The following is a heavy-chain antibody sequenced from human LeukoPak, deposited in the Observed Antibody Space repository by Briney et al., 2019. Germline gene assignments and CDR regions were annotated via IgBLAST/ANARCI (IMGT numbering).Heavy chain of an antibody. CDR2: IKYGGST. D-gene: IGHD1-26*01. V-gene: IGHV4-39*01. CDR3: ARRIGGSAEIDY. CDR1: GVSISSSSYY. J-gene: IGHJ4*02. Sequence: SETLSLTCTVSGVSISSSSYYWNWIRQPPGKGLEWIGNIKYGGSTYYNPSLKSRVTISVDTSKNQFSLKLSSVTAPDTAVFYCARRIGGSAEIDYWGQGTLVTVSS.